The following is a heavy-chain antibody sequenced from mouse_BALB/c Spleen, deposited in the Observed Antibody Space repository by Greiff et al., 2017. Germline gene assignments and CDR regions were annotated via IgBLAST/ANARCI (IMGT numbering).Heavy chain of an antibody. CDR2: IYPGDGDT. J-gene: IGHJ2*01. D-gene: IGHD4-1*01. CDR1: GYAFSSYW. V-gene: IGHV1-80*01. CDR3: ARGTGTLFDY. Sequence: QVQLKQSGAELVRPGSSVKISCKASGYAFSSYWMNWVKQRPGQGLEWIGQIYPGDGDTNYNGKFKGKATLTADKSSSTAYMQLSSLTSEDSAVYFCARGTGTLFDYWGQGTTLTVSS.